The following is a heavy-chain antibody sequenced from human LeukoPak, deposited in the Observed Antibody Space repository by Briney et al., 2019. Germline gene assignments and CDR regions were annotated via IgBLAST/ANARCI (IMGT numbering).Heavy chain of an antibody. V-gene: IGHV3-53*01. CDR1: GFTVSSNY. D-gene: IGHD1-1*01. J-gene: IGHJ3*02. Sequence: GGSLRLSCAASGFTVSSNYVSWVRQAPGKGLEWVSVIYSGGTTYYADSVKDRFTISRDNSKNTLYLQMNSLRAEDTAVYYCARDGVPDAFDIWGQGTMVTVSS. CDR2: IYSGGTT. CDR3: ARDGVPDAFDI.